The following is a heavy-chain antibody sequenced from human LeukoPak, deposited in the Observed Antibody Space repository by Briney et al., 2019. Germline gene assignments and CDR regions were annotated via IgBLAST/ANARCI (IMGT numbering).Heavy chain of an antibody. CDR2: IYYSGST. Sequence: SETLSLTCTVSGGSISSDYWSWIRQSPGKGLEWIGYIYYSGSTNYNPSLKSRVTISVDTSKNQFSLKLTSLTAADTAVYYCAREDSSGYLGYWGQGTLVTVSS. V-gene: IGHV4-59*01. CDR3: AREDSSGYLGY. D-gene: IGHD3-22*01. CDR1: GGSISSDY. J-gene: IGHJ4*02.